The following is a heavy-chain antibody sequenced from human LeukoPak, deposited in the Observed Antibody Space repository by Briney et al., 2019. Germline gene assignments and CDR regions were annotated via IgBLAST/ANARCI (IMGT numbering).Heavy chain of an antibody. Sequence: PSETLSLTCTVSGGSISGYYWHWIRQSPGKGLEWIGFSYNSGTTKYSPSLKSRVTNYNASVKGRVIISLDTSNNQISLNLNSVTTADTAVYFCARSGSGSFYPWRWGANLREPRVSGMDVWGQGTTVIISS. J-gene: IGHJ6*02. V-gene: IGHV4-59*01. CDR3: ARSGSGSFYPWRWGANLREPRVSGMDV. D-gene: IGHD1-26*01. CDR2: SYNSGTT. CDR1: GGSISGYY.